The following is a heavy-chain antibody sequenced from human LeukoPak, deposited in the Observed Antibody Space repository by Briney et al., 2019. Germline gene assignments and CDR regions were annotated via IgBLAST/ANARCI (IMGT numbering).Heavy chain of an antibody. J-gene: IGHJ4*02. CDR2: IHYSGGT. D-gene: IGHD2-2*01. CDR3: ASRVVPAAFGL. V-gene: IGHV4-38-2*02. CDR1: GISISNGYY. Sequence: SETLSHTCTLSGISISNGYYWGWIRQPPGKGLEWIGSIHYSGGTYYNPSLRSRVAISVDTSKNQFSLRLTSVTAADTAVYYCASRVVPAAFGLWGQGTLVTVSS.